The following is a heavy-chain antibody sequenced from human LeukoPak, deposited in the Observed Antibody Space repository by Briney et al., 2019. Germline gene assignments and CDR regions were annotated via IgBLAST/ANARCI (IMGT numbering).Heavy chain of an antibody. Sequence: ASVKVSCKSSGGTFSSYAIIWVRQAPGQGLEWMGIINPSGGSTSYAQKFQGRVTMTRDTSTSTVYMELSSLRSEDTAVYYCARDESTSILWWWGQGTLVTVSS. CDR2: INPSGGST. D-gene: IGHD2-21*01. CDR3: ARDESTSILWW. V-gene: IGHV1-46*01. J-gene: IGHJ1*01. CDR1: GGTFSSYA.